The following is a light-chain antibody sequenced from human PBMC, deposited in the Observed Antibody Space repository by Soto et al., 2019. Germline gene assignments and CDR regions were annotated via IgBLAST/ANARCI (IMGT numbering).Light chain of an antibody. Sequence: QSALTQPASVSGSPGQSIPISCTGTSSDVGNYIFVSWYRQHPGKAPKLMIYDINNRPSGVSNRFSGSKSGNTASLTISGLQAEDEADYYCVSYTTSASYVFGTGTKVTVL. CDR2: DIN. CDR1: SSDVGNYIF. J-gene: IGLJ1*01. V-gene: IGLV2-14*01. CDR3: VSYTTSASYV.